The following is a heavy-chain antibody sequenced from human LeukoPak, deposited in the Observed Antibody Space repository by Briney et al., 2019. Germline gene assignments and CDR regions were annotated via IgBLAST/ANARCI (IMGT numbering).Heavy chain of an antibody. D-gene: IGHD2-21*01. J-gene: IGHJ2*01. CDR3: ARAPLAYCGGDCYFGDWYFDL. Sequence: SETLSLTCTVSGGSISSYYWSWIRQPPGKGLEWIGYIYYSGSTNYNPSLKSRVTISVDTSKNQFSLKLSSVTAADTAVYYCARAPLAYCGGDCYFGDWYFDLWGRGTLVTVSS. CDR1: GGSISSYY. V-gene: IGHV4-59*01. CDR2: IYYSGST.